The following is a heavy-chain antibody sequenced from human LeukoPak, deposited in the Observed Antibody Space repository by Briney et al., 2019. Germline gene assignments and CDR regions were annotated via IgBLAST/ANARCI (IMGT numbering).Heavy chain of an antibody. CDR1: GFTFSSYA. Sequence: GGSLRLSCAASGFTFSSYAMHWVRQAPGKGLEWVAVISYDGSNKYYADSVKGRFTISRDNSKNTLYLQMNSPRAEDTAVYYCARGEGYRDYYYYYMDVWGKGTTVTVSS. CDR2: ISYDGSNK. J-gene: IGHJ6*03. V-gene: IGHV3-30*01. D-gene: IGHD1-26*01. CDR3: ARGEGYRDYYYYYMDV.